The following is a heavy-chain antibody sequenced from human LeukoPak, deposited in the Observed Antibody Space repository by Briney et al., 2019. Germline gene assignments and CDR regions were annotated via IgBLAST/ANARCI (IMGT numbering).Heavy chain of an antibody. Sequence: PSQTLSLTCTVSGGSISSGGYYWSWIRQHPGKGLEWIGYIYYSGSTYYYPSLKSRVTISVDTSKNQFSLKLSSVTAADTAVYYCARASYQLLYDYYYGMDVWGQGTTVTVSS. CDR2: IYYSGST. CDR3: ARASYQLLYDYYYGMDV. CDR1: GGSISSGGYY. D-gene: IGHD2-2*02. J-gene: IGHJ6*02. V-gene: IGHV4-31*03.